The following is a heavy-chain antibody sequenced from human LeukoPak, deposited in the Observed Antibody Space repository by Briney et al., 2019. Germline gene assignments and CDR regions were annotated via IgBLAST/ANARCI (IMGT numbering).Heavy chain of an antibody. D-gene: IGHD6-13*01. CDR3: ARAPTSSWAYFDY. J-gene: IGHJ4*02. Sequence: GKSLRLSCAPSGFTFGAYYMHWVRQSPGKGLEWVAVISYDGNIKYYADSVKGRFTITRDNSKNTLSLQMNTLRAEDTAVYYCARAPTSSWAYFDYWGQGTLVTVSS. CDR2: ISYDGNIK. V-gene: IGHV3-33*05. CDR1: GFTFGAYY.